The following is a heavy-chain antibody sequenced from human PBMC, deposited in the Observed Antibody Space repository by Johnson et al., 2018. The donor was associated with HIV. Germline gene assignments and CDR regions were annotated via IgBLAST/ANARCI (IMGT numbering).Heavy chain of an antibody. J-gene: IGHJ3*02. CDR3: ARRADAFDI. CDR2: ISYDGSNK. CDR1: GFTFSSYA. V-gene: IGHV3-30*14. Sequence: QVQLVESGGGVVQPGRSLRLSCAASGFTFSSYAMHWVRQAPGTGLEWVAVISYDGSNKYYADSVKGRFTISRDNSKNTLYLQMNSLRAGDTAVYYCARRADAFDIWGQGTMVTVSS.